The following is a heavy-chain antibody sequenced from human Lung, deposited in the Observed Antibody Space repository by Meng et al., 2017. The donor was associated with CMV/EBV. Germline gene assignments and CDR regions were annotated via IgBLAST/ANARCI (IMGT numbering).Heavy chain of an antibody. Sequence: SCAASGFTISRYWMHWVRQAPGKGLVWVSRINEDGSRTDYADSVKGRFTISRDNAKNTLYLQMNSLRAEDTAVYYCARDWSGSDDYWGQGTLVTVSS. CDR1: GFTISRYW. CDR2: INEDGSRT. D-gene: IGHD1-26*01. CDR3: ARDWSGSDDY. V-gene: IGHV3-74*01. J-gene: IGHJ4*02.